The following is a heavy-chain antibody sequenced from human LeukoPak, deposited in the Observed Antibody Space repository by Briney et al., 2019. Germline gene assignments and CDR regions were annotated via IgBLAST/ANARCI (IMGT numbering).Heavy chain of an antibody. D-gene: IGHD4-17*01. V-gene: IGHV3-30-3*01. J-gene: IGHJ2*01. Sequence: GRSLRLSCAASGFTFSSYAMHWVRQAPGKGLEWVAVISYDGSNKYYADSVKGRFTISRDNSKNTLYLQMNSLRAEDTAVYYCARDGDYGAYFDLWGRGTLVTVSS. CDR3: ARDGDYGAYFDL. CDR1: GFTFSSYA. CDR2: ISYDGSNK.